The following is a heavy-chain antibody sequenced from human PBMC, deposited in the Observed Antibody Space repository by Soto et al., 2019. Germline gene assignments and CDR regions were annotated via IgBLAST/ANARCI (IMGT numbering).Heavy chain of an antibody. CDR2: INQDGSEK. CDR3: ARVHGSSVWYFEGARYYFYGMDV. CDR1: GFTLSTYW. V-gene: IGHV3-7*03. J-gene: IGHJ6*02. Sequence: RLSCAASGFTLSTYWMSWVRQAPGEGLERMANINQDGSEKYYVDSVKGRFTISRDNTKNSLFLQMKSLRAEDTALYFCARVHGSSVWYFEGARYYFYGMDVWGQGSTVTVSS. D-gene: IGHD6-19*01.